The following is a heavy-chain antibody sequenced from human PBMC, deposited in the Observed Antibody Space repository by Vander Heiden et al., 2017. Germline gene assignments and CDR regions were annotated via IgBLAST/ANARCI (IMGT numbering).Heavy chain of an antibody. V-gene: IGHV3-23*01. Sequence: EVQLLDSGGGPVQPGRSLRLSWVASGFTFSNYAMPWVRPAPGKGLEWVSAITGSGGNTYYADSGKGRFTLSRDNSKNTLYLQMNSLRAEDTAVYYCAKGMGAQFYFFDDWGQGTLVTVSS. CDR3: AKGMGAQFYFFDD. J-gene: IGHJ4*02. D-gene: IGHD1-26*01. CDR1: GFTFSNYA. CDR2: ITGSGGNT.